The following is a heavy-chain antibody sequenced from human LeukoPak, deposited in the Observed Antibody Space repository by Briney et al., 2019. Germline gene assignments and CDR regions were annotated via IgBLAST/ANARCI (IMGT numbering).Heavy chain of an antibody. Sequence: GGSLRLSCAASGFTFTSYSMNWVRQAPGKGLEWVSTISGGGGSTYYADSVKGRFTISRDNSKNTLYLQMNSLKAEDTAAYYCATEDSSDYYSFDYWGQGTLVTVSS. CDR3: ATEDSSDYYSFDY. CDR2: ISGGGGST. CDR1: GFTFTSYS. J-gene: IGHJ4*02. V-gene: IGHV3-23*01. D-gene: IGHD3-22*01.